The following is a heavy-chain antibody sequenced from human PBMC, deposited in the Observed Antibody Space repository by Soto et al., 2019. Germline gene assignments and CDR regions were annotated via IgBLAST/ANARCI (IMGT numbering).Heavy chain of an antibody. CDR1: GGSISSGDYY. J-gene: IGHJ1*01. D-gene: IGHD3-10*01. Sequence: SETLSLTCTVSGGSISSGDYYWSWIRQPPGKGLEWIGYIYYSGSTYYNPSLKSRVTISVDTSKNQFSLKLRSVTAADTAVYYCAIGITMVRGVIIHYFQHWGQGILVTVSS. V-gene: IGHV4-30-4*01. CDR3: AIGITMVRGVIIHYFQH. CDR2: IYYSGST.